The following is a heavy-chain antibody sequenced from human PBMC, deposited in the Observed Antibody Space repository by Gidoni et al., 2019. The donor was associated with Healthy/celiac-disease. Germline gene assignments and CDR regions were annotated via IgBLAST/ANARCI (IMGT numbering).Heavy chain of an antibody. J-gene: IGHJ5*02. CDR1: EYTFTGYY. D-gene: IGHD6-13*01. CDR2: INPNSGGT. CDR3: ARGKRIAAALRNWFDP. Sequence: QVQLVQSGAEVKKPGASVKVSCKASEYTFTGYYMHWVRQAPGQGLEWMGWINPNSGGTNYAQKFQGRVTMTRDTSISTAYMELSRLRSDDTAVYYCARGKRIAAALRNWFDPWGQGTLVTVSS. V-gene: IGHV1-2*02.